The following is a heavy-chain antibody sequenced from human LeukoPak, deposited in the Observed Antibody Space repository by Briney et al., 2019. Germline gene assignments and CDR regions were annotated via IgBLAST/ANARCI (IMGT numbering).Heavy chain of an antibody. CDR1: GYTFTGYY. CDR2: INPNSGGT. CDR3: ARSTYYYDNSGYHFDY. D-gene: IGHD3-22*01. V-gene: IGHV1-2*02. J-gene: IGHJ4*02. Sequence: GASVKVSCKASGYTFTGYYMHWVRQAPGQGLEWMGWINPNSGGTNYAQKFQGRVTMTRDTSISTAYMELSRLRSDDTAVYYCARSTYYYDNSGYHFDYWGQGTLVTVSS.